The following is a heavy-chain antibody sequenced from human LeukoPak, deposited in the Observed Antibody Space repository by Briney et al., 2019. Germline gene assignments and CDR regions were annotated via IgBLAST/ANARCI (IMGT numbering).Heavy chain of an antibody. CDR1: GFTFSDYY. D-gene: IGHD3-22*01. CDR3: ASLYYYDSSGYYRGGSFDY. Sequence: GGSLRLSCAASGFTFSDYYMSWIRQAPGKGLEWVSYISSSGSTIYYADSVKGRFTISRDNAKNSLYLQMNSLRAEDTAVYHCASLYYYDSSGYYRGGSFDYWGQGTLVTVSS. V-gene: IGHV3-11*01. J-gene: IGHJ4*02. CDR2: ISSSGSTI.